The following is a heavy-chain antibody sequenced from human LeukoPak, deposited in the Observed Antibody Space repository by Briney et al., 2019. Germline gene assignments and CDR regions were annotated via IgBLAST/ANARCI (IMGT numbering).Heavy chain of an antibody. CDR3: ARVKVAMGYFDY. D-gene: IGHD5-12*01. CDR1: GFTFSSYS. CDR2: ISSSSSYI. V-gene: IGHV3-21*01. Sequence: PGGSLRLSCAASGFTFSSYSMNWVRQAPGKGLEWVSSISSSSSYIYYADSVKGRFTISRDNAKNSLYLQMNSLRAEDTAVYYCARVKVAMGYFDYWGQGTLVTVSS. J-gene: IGHJ4*02.